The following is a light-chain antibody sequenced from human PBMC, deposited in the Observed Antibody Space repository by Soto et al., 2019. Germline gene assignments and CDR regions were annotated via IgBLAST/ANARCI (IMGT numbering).Light chain of an antibody. V-gene: IGKV3-11*01. CDR2: DAS. Sequence: EIVLTQSPVTLSLSPGERATLSCRASQSISSYLGWYQQKPGQAPRLLIYDASNRATGIPARFSGSGSGTDFTLTISSLEPEDVAVYYCQQRRNWPLTFGGGTKVEIK. CDR1: QSISSY. CDR3: QQRRNWPLT. J-gene: IGKJ4*01.